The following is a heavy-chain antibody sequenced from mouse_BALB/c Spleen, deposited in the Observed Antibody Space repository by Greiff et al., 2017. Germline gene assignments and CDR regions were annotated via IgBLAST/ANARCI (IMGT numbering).Heavy chain of an antibody. CDR2: ISSGSSTI. J-gene: IGHJ4*01. V-gene: IGHV5-17*02. CDR1: GFTFSSFG. D-gene: IGHD2-1*01. Sequence: EVQRVESGGGLVQPGGSRKLSCAASGFTFSSFGMHWVRQAPEKGLEWVAYISSGSSTIYYADTVKGRSTISRDNPKNTLFLQMTSLRSEDTAMYYCARSADGNYDYYAMDYWGQGTSVTVSA. CDR3: ARSADGNYDYYAMDY.